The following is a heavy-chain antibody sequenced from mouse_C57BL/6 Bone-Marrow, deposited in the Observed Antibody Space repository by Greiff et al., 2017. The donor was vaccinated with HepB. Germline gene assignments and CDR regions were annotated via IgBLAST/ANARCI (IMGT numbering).Heavy chain of an antibody. V-gene: IGHV1-72*01. D-gene: IGHD1-1*01. Sequence: VQLKQPGAELVKPGASVKLSCKASGYTFTSYWMHWVKQRPGRGLEWIGRIDPNSGGTKYNEKFKSKATLTVDKPSSTAYMQLSSLTSEDSAVYYCARSLHYGSSPHWYFDVWGTGTTVTVSS. CDR2: IDPNSGGT. CDR1: GYTFTSYW. CDR3: ARSLHYGSSPHWYFDV. J-gene: IGHJ1*03.